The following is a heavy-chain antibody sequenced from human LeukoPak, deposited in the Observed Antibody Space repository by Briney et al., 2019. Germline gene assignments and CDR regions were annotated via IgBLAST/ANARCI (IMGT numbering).Heavy chain of an antibody. Sequence: ASVKVSCKASGYTFTSYYMHWVRQAPGQGLEWMGIINPSGGSTSCAQKFQGRVTMTRDTSTSTVYMELSSLRSEDTAVYYCARGLRYSYGPTGKHDAFDIWGQGTMVTVSS. CDR3: ARGLRYSYGPTGKHDAFDI. V-gene: IGHV1-46*03. CDR1: GYTFTSYY. CDR2: INPSGGST. D-gene: IGHD5-18*01. J-gene: IGHJ3*02.